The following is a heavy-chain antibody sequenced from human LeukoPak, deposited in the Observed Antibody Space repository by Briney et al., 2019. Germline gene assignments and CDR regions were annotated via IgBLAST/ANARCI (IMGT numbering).Heavy chain of an antibody. Sequence: GEPLKISFKASGXRFTIYCIGWVRQLPGKGLGGMGIIYPGDTDTRYSPSFQGQVTISADKSISTAYLQWSSLKASDTAMYYCARRKKGELLIDYWGQGTLVTVSS. CDR1: GXRFTIYC. J-gene: IGHJ4*02. V-gene: IGHV5-51*01. CDR2: IYPGDTDT. CDR3: ARRKKGELLIDY. D-gene: IGHD3-10*01.